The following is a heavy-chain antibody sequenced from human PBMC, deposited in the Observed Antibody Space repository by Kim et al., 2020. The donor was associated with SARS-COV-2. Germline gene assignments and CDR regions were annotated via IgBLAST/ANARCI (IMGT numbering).Heavy chain of an antibody. CDR2: IIPTLGIA. CDR1: VGTFSSYA. CDR3: AGDDSQRFGGFNDAFDI. Sequence: SVKVSCKASVGTFSSYAISWVRQAPGQGLEWMGRIIPTLGIANYAQKFQGRVTITADKSTSTAYMELSSLRSEDTAVYYCAGDDSQRFGGFNDAFDIWGPGTMVTVSS. V-gene: IGHV1-69*04. D-gene: IGHD3-10*01. J-gene: IGHJ3*02.